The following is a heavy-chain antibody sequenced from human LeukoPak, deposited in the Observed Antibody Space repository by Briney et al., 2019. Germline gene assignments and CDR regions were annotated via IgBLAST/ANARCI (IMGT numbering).Heavy chain of an antibody. CDR1: GFTFSGYA. CDR3: ARDSTMVRGVIDC. V-gene: IGHV3-30-3*01. CDR2: VSNDGSNK. J-gene: IGHJ4*02. Sequence: GGSLRLSCAASGFTFSGYAMHWVRQAPGKGLEWVAIVSNDGSNKYYADSVKGRLTISRDNSENTLYLQMNSLRAEDTAIYYCARDSTMVRGVIDCWGRGTLVTVSS. D-gene: IGHD3-10*01.